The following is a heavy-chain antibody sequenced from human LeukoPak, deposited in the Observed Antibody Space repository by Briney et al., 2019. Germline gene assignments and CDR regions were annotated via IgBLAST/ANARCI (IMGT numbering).Heavy chain of an antibody. CDR3: ASYGDYDPFDY. V-gene: IGHV4-39*01. CDR1: GGSISSSSYY. CDR2: IYYSGST. D-gene: IGHD4-17*01. J-gene: IGHJ4*02. Sequence: SETLSLTCTVSGGSISSSSYYWGWIRQPPGKGLEWIGSIYYSGSTYYNPSLKSRVTISVDTSKNQFSLKLSSVTAADTAVYYCASYGDYDPFDYWGQGTLVTVSS.